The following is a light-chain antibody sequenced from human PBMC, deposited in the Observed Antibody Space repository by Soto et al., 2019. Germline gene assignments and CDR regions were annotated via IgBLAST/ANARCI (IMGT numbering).Light chain of an antibody. J-gene: IGKJ2*01. Sequence: DIQMTQSPSSLSASVGDRVTITCRASQRISNYLNWYQHKPGKAPRLLIYAASSLQSGVPSRFSGSGYGTDFTLTISSLQPEDFATYFCQQFYYYPHTFGQGTKLEV. CDR1: QRISNY. V-gene: IGKV1-39*01. CDR2: AAS. CDR3: QQFYYYPHT.